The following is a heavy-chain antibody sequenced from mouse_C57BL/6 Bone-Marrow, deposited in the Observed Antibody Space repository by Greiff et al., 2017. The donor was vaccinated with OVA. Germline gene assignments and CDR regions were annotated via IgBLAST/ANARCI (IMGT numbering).Heavy chain of an antibody. V-gene: IGHV1-19*01. CDR2: INHHNVGT. CDR1: GYTFTDYY. D-gene: IGHD5-2*01. Sequence: VQLKESGPVLVKPGASVKMSCKASGYTFTDYYMNWVKQSHGKRLEWIGVINHHNVGTSYNQKFKGKATLTVDKSSNTAYMELNSLTSEDSAVYYCARVPSEYNALAYWGQVTLVTVSA. CDR3: ARVPSEYNALAY. J-gene: IGHJ3*01.